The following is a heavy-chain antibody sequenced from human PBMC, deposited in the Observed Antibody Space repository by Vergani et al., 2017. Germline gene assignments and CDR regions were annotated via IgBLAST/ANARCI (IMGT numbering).Heavy chain of an antibody. V-gene: IGHV4-61*08. CDR1: GAYVGSGGYY. J-gene: IGHJ4*02. CDR2: IYYSGST. D-gene: IGHD6-13*01. CDR3: AGDSSSWQRADY. Sequence: QVQLQESGPGLVKASQTLSLTCSVSGAYVGSGGYYWSWVRQHPGKGLEWLGYIYYSGSTTYNPSLKSRLTISVDTSKNQFSLRLSSVTAADTALYYCAGDSSSWQRADYWGQGTLVTVSS.